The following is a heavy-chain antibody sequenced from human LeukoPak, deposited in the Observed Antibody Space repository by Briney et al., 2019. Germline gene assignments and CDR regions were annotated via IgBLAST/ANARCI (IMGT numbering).Heavy chain of an antibody. CDR2: ISSSIITI. J-gene: IGHJ4*02. D-gene: IGHD4-17*01. Sequence: GGSLRLSCAASGFTFSSYSMNWVRQAPGKGLEWVSYISSSIITIYYTDSVKGRFAISRDNAKNSLYLQMNSLRAEDTAVYYCARAMSTVTTNFDYWGQGTLVTVSS. V-gene: IGHV3-48*01. CDR1: GFTFSSYS. CDR3: ARAMSTVTTNFDY.